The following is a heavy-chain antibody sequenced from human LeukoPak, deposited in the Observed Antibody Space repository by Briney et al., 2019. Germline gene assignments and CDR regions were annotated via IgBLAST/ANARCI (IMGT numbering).Heavy chain of an antibody. D-gene: IGHD2-8*01. Sequence: GASVKVSCEASGYTFTGYYMHWVRQAPGQGLEWMGWINPNSGGTNYAQKFQGRVTMTRDTSISTAYMELSRLRSDDTAVYYCARDRKIASVRGPYCTNGVCSNWFDPWGQGTLVTVSS. CDR1: GYTFTGYY. CDR2: INPNSGGT. CDR3: ARDRKIASVRGPYCTNGVCSNWFDP. J-gene: IGHJ5*02. V-gene: IGHV1-2*02.